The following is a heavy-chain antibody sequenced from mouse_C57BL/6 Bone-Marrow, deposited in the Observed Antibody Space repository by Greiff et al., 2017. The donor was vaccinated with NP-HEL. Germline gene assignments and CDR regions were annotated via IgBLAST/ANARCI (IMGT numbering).Heavy chain of an antibody. V-gene: IGHV1-58*01. CDR1: GYTFTSYG. Sequence: EVQLQQSGAELVRPGSSVKMSCKASGYTFTSYGINWVKQRPGQGLEWIGYIYIGNGYTEYNEKFKGKATLTTDTSSSTAYMQLRSLTSEDSAIDFCASSYYGSSSYAMDYWGQGTSVTVSS. CDR3: ASSYYGSSSYAMDY. J-gene: IGHJ4*01. D-gene: IGHD1-1*01. CDR2: IYIGNGYT.